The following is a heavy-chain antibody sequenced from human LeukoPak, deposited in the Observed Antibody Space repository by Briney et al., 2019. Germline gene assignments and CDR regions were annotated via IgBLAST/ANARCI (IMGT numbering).Heavy chain of an antibody. CDR2: INPNSGGT. Sequence: ASVKVSCKASGYTFTGYYIHWVRQAPGQGLEWMGWINPNSGGTNYAQKFQGRVTMTRNTSISTAYMELSSLRSEDTAVYYCASTTSAGTVFDYWGQGTLVTVSS. CDR3: ASTTSAGTVFDY. D-gene: IGHD6-13*01. CDR1: GYTFTGYY. J-gene: IGHJ4*02. V-gene: IGHV1-2*02.